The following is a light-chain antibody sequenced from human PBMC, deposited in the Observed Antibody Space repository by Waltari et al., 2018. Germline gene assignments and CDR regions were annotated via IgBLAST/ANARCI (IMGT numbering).Light chain of an antibody. CDR3: SSYTSTSTLVV. V-gene: IGLV2-14*03. Sequence: QSALTQPASVSGSPGQSITISCSGTTNDIGTYDYVSWYQHHPGKAPQLIIYDVSHRPSWVSSRFSVSKSGNTASLTVSGLQAEDEADYYCSSYTSTSTLVVFGGGTKLTVL. CDR1: TNDIGTYDY. CDR2: DVS. J-gene: IGLJ2*01.